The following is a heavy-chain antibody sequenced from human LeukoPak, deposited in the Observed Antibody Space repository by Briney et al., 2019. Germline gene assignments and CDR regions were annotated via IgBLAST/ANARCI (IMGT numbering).Heavy chain of an antibody. CDR2: ISGSGGST. CDR1: GFTFSSYA. Sequence: GGSLRLSCAASGFTFSSYAMSWVRQAPGKGLEWVSAISGSGGSTYYADSVKGRFTISRDNSKNTLYLQMNSLRAEDTAVYYCALGGNYYDSSGYKEYFQHWGQGTLVTVSS. J-gene: IGHJ1*01. CDR3: ALGGNYYDSSGYKEYFQH. D-gene: IGHD3-22*01. V-gene: IGHV3-23*01.